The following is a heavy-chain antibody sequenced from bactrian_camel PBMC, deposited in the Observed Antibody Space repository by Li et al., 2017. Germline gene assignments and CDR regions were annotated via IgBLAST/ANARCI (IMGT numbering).Heavy chain of an antibody. V-gene: IGHV3S1*01. Sequence: HVQLVESGGGLVQPGGSLRLSCAVSGFAFSLNGMNWVRQAPGEGLEWVAGINAGGGNTYYVDSVKGRFTISQDNSKNTLFLQMNVLRPEDTAMYYCAARKVARGSHFSLGRAPALRRDEYNFWGQGTQVTVS. CDR3: AARKVARGSHFSLGRAPALRRDEYNF. D-gene: IGHD2*01. CDR1: GFAFSLNG. J-gene: IGHJ4*01. CDR2: INAGGGNT.